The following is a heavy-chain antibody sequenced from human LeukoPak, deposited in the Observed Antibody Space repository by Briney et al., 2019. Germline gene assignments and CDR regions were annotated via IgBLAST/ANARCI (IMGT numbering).Heavy chain of an antibody. D-gene: IGHD3-22*01. Sequence: PGGSLRLSCAASGFTFSSYGMSWVRQAPGKGLEWVSTITSSSSYIYYADSVKGRFTISRDNAKNSLYLQMNSLRAEDTAVYYCARHVVAVGFDYWGQGTLVTVSS. CDR1: GFTFSSYG. J-gene: IGHJ4*02. CDR2: ITSSSSYI. CDR3: ARHVVAVGFDY. V-gene: IGHV3-21*01.